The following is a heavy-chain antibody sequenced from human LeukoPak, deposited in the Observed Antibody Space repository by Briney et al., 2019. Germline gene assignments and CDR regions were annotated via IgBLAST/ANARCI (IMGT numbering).Heavy chain of an antibody. D-gene: IGHD2-15*01. V-gene: IGHV1-46*01. J-gene: IGHJ4*02. CDR3: ARAGEYCSGGSCYSGVYFDY. CDR1: GYTFTNYY. Sequence: GASVKVSCNASGYTFTNYYMHWVRQAPGQGLEWLGVINPTDGDTNYAQKFQGRVTMTRDTSTSTAYMELSSLRSEDTALYYCARAGEYCSGGSCYSGVYFDYWGQGTLVTVSS. CDR2: INPTDGDT.